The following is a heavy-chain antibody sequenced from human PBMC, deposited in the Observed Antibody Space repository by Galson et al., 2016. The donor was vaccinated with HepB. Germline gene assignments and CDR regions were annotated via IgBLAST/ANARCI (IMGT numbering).Heavy chain of an antibody. CDR1: GFAFSSYA. Sequence: SLRLSCAASGFAFSSYAMHWVRQAPGKGLEWAALIWYDGSKTSYADSVKGRFTVSRDNSKNTLYLKMSSLRAEDTAFYYCAKEMYYYDSSGLALFDYWGRGTLVTVSS. V-gene: IGHV3-33*06. D-gene: IGHD3-22*01. CDR2: IWYDGSKT. J-gene: IGHJ4*02. CDR3: AKEMYYYDSSGLALFDY.